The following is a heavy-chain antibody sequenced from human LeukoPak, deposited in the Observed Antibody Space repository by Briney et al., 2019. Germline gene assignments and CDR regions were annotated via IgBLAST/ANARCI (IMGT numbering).Heavy chain of an antibody. CDR1: GGSISSSSYY. CDR3: ARHLTTWGSLVVPANFDY. Sequence: SETLSLTCTVSGGSISSSSYYWGWIRQPPGKGLEWIASIFHTGSTHYNPSLKSRVTISVDTSKNQFSLKLSSVTAADTAVYYCARHLTTWGSLVVPANFDYWGQGTLVTVSS. D-gene: IGHD2-2*01. CDR2: IFHTGST. V-gene: IGHV4-39*01. J-gene: IGHJ4*02.